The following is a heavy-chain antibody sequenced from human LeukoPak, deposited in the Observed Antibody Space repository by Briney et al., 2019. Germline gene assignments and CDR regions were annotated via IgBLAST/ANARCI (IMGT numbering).Heavy chain of an antibody. CDR1: GGSISNYY. V-gene: IGHV4-59*01. D-gene: IGHD6-19*01. CDR3: ARDYSGWFFDY. Sequence: SETLSLTCTVSGGSISNYYLSWIRQPPGKGLEWIGHIYYSGSTNYNPSLKSRVSISVDTSKNQFSLRLSSVTAADTAVYYCARDYSGWFFDYWGQGTLVTVSS. CDR2: IYYSGST. J-gene: IGHJ4*02.